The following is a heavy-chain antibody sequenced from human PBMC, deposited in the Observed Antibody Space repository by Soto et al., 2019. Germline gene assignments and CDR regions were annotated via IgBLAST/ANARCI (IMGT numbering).Heavy chain of an antibody. Sequence: VQLLESGGGLVQPGGSLRLSCADSVFTFSNYAMSWVRQAPGKGLEWVSAVSGSGGNTYYADSVQGRFTISRDNSKNMLSMQMNSLRAEDTAVYYCAKLNLLVSVVAGRGPFDYWGQGTLVTVSS. CDR2: VSGSGGNT. D-gene: IGHD6-19*01. CDR1: VFTFSNYA. J-gene: IGHJ4*02. V-gene: IGHV3-23*01. CDR3: AKLNLLVSVVAGRGPFDY.